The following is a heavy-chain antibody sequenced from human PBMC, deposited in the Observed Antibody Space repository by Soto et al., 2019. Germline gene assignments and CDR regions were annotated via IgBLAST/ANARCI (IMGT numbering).Heavy chain of an antibody. CDR1: GGSITYYY. V-gene: IGHV4-59*01. CDR2: VFYTGIT. J-gene: IGHJ6*02. CDR3: AKLLWLRNGMDV. D-gene: IGHD3-10*01. Sequence: SETLSLTSNVSGGSITYYYWSWIRQPPGKGLEWIGYVFYTGITNYNPSLESRVTMSVDTSKNQISLKLTSVTAEDTAVYYCAKLLWLRNGMDVWGQGTTVTVSS.